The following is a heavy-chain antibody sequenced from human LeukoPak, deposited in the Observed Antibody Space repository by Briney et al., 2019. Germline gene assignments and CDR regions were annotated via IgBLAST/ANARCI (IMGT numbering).Heavy chain of an antibody. V-gene: IGHV1-2*02. D-gene: IGHD4-23*01. CDR1: GYSFTSYW. J-gene: IGHJ4*02. CDR2: IHPKSGDT. CDR3: ARDYFGNSLLDY. Sequence: GESLKISCKGSGYSFTSYWIGWVRQAPGQGLEWMGWIHPKSGDTNYALKFHGRVTMTRDTSISTVYMDLSRLSSDDTAVYYCARDYFGNSLLDYWGQGTLVTVSS.